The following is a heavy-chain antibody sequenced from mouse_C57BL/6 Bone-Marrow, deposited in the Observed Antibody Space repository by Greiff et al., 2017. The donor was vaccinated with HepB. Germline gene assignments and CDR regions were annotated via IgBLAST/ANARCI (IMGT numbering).Heavy chain of an antibody. Sequence: VQLQQSGAELVKPGASVKLSCTASGFNIKDYYMHWVKQRTEQGLEWIGRIDPEDGETKYAPKFPGKATITADTSSNTAYLQLSSLTSEDTAVYYCARWLPYYFDYWGQGTTLTVSS. CDR3: ARWLPYYFDY. D-gene: IGHD2-2*01. CDR1: GFNIKDYY. V-gene: IGHV14-2*01. J-gene: IGHJ2*01. CDR2: IDPEDGET.